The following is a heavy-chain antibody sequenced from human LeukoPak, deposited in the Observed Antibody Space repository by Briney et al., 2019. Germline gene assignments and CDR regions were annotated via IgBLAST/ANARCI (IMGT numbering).Heavy chain of an antibody. D-gene: IGHD3-22*01. V-gene: IGHV1-69*05. CDR2: IIPIFGTA. CDR1: GGTFSSYA. CDR3: ARERDDSSSYYFFDY. J-gene: IGHJ4*02. Sequence: SVKVSCKASGGTFSSYAISWVRQAPGQGLEWMGGIIPIFGTANYAQKFQGRVTITTDESTSTAYMELSSLRSEDTAVYYCARERDDSSSYYFFDYWGQGTLVTVSS.